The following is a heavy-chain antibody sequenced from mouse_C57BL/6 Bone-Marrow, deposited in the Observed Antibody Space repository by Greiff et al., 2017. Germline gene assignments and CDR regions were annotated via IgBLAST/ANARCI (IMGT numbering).Heavy chain of an antibody. D-gene: IGHD1-1*01. CDR3: AREDSYGSTFDY. V-gene: IGHV1-7*01. CDR2: INPRSGYT. J-gene: IGHJ2*01. CDR1: GYTFTSYW. Sequence: QVQLKQSGAELAKPGASVKLSCKASGYTFTSYWMHWVKQRPGQGLEWIGYINPRSGYTKYNQKLKEKATLTADKSSSTAYMQLSSLTFEASAVYYCAREDSYGSTFDYWGQGTTLTVSS.